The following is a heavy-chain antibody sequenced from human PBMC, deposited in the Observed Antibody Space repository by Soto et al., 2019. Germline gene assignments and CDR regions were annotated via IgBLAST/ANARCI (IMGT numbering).Heavy chain of an antibody. V-gene: IGHV3-23*01. CDR2: LDGAGGST. D-gene: IGHD3-10*01. Sequence: GGSLRLSCLASGFTFSDFAMTWVRHVPGRGLEWVASLDGAGGSTYYAESVRGRFGISRDNSQNTLFLQMKRLTVDDTAIYYCAAPRDEYGSGVSWFTYGMDIWGQGTTVTVSS. CDR1: GFTFSDFA. J-gene: IGHJ6*02. CDR3: AAPRDEYGSGVSWFTYGMDI.